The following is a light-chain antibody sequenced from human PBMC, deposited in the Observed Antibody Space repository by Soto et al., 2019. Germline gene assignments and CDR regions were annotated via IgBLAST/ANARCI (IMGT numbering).Light chain of an antibody. CDR1: QSISSW. J-gene: IGKJ1*01. V-gene: IGKV1-5*01. Sequence: DIQMTQSPSTLSASVGDRVTITCRASQSISSWLAWYQQKPGKAPKVLIYDASNLESGVPSRFSGSGSGTEFTLTISSLQPDDFATYYCQQYNTYPWTFVQGTKVEIK. CDR3: QQYNTYPWT. CDR2: DAS.